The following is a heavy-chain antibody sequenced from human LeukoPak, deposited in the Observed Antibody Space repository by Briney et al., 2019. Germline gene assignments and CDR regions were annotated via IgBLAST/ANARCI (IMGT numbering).Heavy chain of an antibody. V-gene: IGHV3-23*01. D-gene: IGHD5-12*01. Sequence: GGSLRLSCAASGFTFSSSAMSWVRQAPGKGLEWVSSISGSGSGGSTYYADSVKGRFTISRDNSKNTLYLQMNSLRAEDTAVYYCAKDWVGGYDFGAVDYWGQGTLVTVSS. J-gene: IGHJ4*02. CDR1: GFTFSSSA. CDR3: AKDWVGGYDFGAVDY. CDR2: ISGSGSGGST.